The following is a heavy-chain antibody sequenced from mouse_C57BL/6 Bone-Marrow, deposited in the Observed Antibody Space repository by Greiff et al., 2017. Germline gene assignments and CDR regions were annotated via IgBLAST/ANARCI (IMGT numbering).Heavy chain of an antibody. V-gene: IGHV1-81*01. CDR1: GYTFTSYG. D-gene: IGHD2-10*01. J-gene: IGHJ4*01. Sequence: QVQLQQSGAELARPGASVKLSCKASGYTFTSYGISWVKQRPGQGLEWIGEIYPRSGNTYYNEKFKGKATLTADKSSSTAYMELRSLKSEDSAVYYGALLFYYAMDYWGQGTSVTVSS. CDR2: IYPRSGNT. CDR3: ALLFYYAMDY.